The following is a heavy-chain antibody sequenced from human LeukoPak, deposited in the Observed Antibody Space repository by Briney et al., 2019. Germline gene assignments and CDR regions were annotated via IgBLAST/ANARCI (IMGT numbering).Heavy chain of an antibody. Sequence: GGSLRLSCAASGFTFSGSAMHWVRQASGKGLEWVGRIRSKANSYATAYAASVKGRFTISRDDSKNTAYLQMNSLKTEDTAVYYCTKGATVTRLGVRSYYGRDVGGKGTRVTVSS. CDR2: IRSKANSYAT. CDR1: GFTFSGSA. J-gene: IGHJ6*04. V-gene: IGHV3-73*01. D-gene: IGHD4-17*01. CDR3: TKGATVTRLGVRSYYGRDV.